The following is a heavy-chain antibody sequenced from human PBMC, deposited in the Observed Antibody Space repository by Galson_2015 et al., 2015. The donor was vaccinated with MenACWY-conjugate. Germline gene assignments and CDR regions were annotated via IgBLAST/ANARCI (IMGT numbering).Heavy chain of an antibody. V-gene: IGHV3-74*01. J-gene: IGHJ4*02. CDR2: MNSDGSST. CDR3: ARGLSVAAAVSPFAY. Sequence: SLRLSCAASGITFSSFWMHWVRQAPGKGLVWVSRMNSDGSSTSYADSVKGRFTISRDNAKNTLYLQMNSLRAEDTAVYYCARGLSVAAAVSPFAYWGQGTLVTVSS. CDR1: GITFSSFW. D-gene: IGHD6-13*01.